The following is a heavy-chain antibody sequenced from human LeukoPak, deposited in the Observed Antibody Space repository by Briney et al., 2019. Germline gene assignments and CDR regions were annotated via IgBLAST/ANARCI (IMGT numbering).Heavy chain of an antibody. CDR2: IYTSGST. CDR3: AREHPRGEVDDFDY. V-gene: IGHV4-61*02. CDR1: GGSISSGFYY. J-gene: IGHJ4*02. Sequence: SETLSLTCTVSGGSISSGFYYWSWIRQPAGKGLGWIGRIYTSGSTNYNPSLKSRISISVDTSKNQFSLKLTSVTAADTAVYYCAREHPRGEVDDFDYWGQGTLVIVSS. D-gene: IGHD3-16*01.